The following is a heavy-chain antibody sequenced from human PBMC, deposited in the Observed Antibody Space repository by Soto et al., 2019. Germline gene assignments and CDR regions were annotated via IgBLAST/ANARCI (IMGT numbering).Heavy chain of an antibody. D-gene: IGHD5-12*01. Sequence: SVKVSCKASGGTFSSYAISWVRQAPGQGLEWMGGIIPIFGTANYAQKFQGRVTITADESTSTAYMELSSLRSEDTAVYYCARDKGVLGDGYNSAYYYYGMDVWSQGTTVTV. CDR3: ARDKGVLGDGYNSAYYYYGMDV. V-gene: IGHV1-69*13. CDR1: GGTFSSYA. CDR2: IIPIFGTA. J-gene: IGHJ6*02.